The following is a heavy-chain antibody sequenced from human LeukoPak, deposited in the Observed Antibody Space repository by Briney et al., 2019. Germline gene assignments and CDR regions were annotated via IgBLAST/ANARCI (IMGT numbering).Heavy chain of an antibody. D-gene: IGHD2-2*01. CDR3: ASQTSGTSVSY. J-gene: IGHJ4*02. Sequence: PSETLSLTCSVSGDSISSYYWSWFRQPPGKGLEWIGHISSNGGTSYNPSLKSRLTMSLDTSRNQFSLRLSSLTTADTAVYFCASQTSGTSVSYWGQGTLVTVSS. V-gene: IGHV4-59*01. CDR1: GDSISSYY. CDR2: ISSNGGT.